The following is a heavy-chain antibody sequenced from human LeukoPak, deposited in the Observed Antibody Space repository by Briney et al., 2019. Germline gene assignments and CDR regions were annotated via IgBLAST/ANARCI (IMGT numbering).Heavy chain of an antibody. CDR3: AKAPRYSSSSY. CDR1: GLTFSSYA. D-gene: IGHD6-6*01. CDR2: ISGSGGNT. V-gene: IGHV3-23*01. J-gene: IGHJ4*02. Sequence: PGGSLRLSCAASGLTFSSYAMNWVRQAPGKGLEWVSAISGSGGNTYYADSVKGRFTISRDNSKNTLYLQMNSLRAEDTAVYYCAKAPRYSSSSYWDQGTLVTVSS.